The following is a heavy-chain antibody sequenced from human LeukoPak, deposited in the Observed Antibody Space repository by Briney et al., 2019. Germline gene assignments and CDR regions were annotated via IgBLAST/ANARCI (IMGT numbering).Heavy chain of an antibody. CDR2: ISGSGGST. V-gene: IGHV3-23*01. D-gene: IGHD7-27*01. CDR1: GLTFSTYG. CDR3: AKDLHWGLDY. J-gene: IGHJ4*02. Sequence: PGGSLRLSCAASGLTFSTYGMSWVRQAPGKGLEWVSAISGSGGSTYYADSVKGRFTISRDNSKNTLYLQMNSLRAEDTAVYYCAKDLHWGLDYWGQGTLVTVSS.